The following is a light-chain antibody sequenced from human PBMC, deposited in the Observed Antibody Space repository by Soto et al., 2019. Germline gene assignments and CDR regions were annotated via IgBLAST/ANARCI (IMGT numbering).Light chain of an antibody. CDR1: QSIDNF. CDR2: AAS. CDR3: QQSYSLPYT. J-gene: IGKJ2*01. Sequence: DIQMTQSPSSLSASVGDRVTITCRPSQSIDNFLNWYQQKPGKAPNLLIYAASSLQSGVSSRFSGSGSRTDFTLTISSLQPEDSATYYCQQSYSLPYTFGQGTKVAIK. V-gene: IGKV1-39*01.